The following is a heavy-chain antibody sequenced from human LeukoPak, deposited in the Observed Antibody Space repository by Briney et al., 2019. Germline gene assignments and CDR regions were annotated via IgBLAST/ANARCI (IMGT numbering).Heavy chain of an antibody. J-gene: IGHJ6*02. D-gene: IGHD6-13*01. CDR1: GFTFSSYA. Sequence: PGGSLRLSCAASGFTFSSYAMNWVRQAPGKGLEWVSAISGGGGSTYYADSVTGRFTISRDNSKNTLYLQMNSLRAEDTAIYYCAKARYSSPYYYGMDVWGQGTTVTVSS. V-gene: IGHV3-23*01. CDR2: ISGGGGST. CDR3: AKARYSSPYYYGMDV.